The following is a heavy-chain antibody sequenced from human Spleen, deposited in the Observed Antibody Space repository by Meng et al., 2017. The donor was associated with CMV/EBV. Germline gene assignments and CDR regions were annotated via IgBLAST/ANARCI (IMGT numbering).Heavy chain of an antibody. CDR1: GGSISSGDYY. J-gene: IGHJ4*02. V-gene: IGHV4-30-4*08. CDR3: ARGIRGNYFV. D-gene: IGHD4-23*01. Sequence: LRLSCTVSGGSISSGDYYWSWIRQPPGKGLEWIGYIYYSGSTYYNPSLKSRVTISIDTSKNQFSLRLSSVTAADTAVYYCARGIRGNYFVWGQGTLVTVSS. CDR2: IYYSGST.